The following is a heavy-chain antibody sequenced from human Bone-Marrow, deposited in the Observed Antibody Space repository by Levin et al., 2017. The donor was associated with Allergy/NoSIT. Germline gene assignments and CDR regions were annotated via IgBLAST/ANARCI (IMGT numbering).Heavy chain of an antibody. CDR3: ARRPEEGVLDAGSWTPRDWYFDR. Sequence: PSETLSLTCTVSGGSISSSSYYWGWIRQPPGTGLEWIGSIYYSGSTYYNPSLKSRVTISVDTSKNQFSLKLSSVTAADTAVYYCARRPEEGVLDAGSWTPRDWYFDRWGRGTLVTVSS. V-gene: IGHV4-39*01. D-gene: IGHD6-13*01. CDR1: GGSISSSSYY. CDR2: IYYSGST. J-gene: IGHJ2*01.